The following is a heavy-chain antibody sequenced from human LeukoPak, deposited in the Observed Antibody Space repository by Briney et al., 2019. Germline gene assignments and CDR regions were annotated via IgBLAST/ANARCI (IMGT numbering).Heavy chain of an antibody. J-gene: IGHJ3*02. CDR2: INSDGSST. CDR1: GFTFSSYW. Sequence: GGSLRLSCAASGFTFSSYWMHWVRQAPGKGLVWVSRINSDGSSTSYADSVKGRFTISRDNAKNTLYLQMNSLRAEDTAVYYCAKDTLWFGESDAFDIWGQGTMVTVSS. CDR3: AKDTLWFGESDAFDI. D-gene: IGHD3-10*01. V-gene: IGHV3-74*01.